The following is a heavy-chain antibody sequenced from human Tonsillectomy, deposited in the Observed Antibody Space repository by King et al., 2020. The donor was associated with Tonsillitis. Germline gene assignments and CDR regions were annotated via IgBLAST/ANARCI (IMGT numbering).Heavy chain of an antibody. CDR1: GYTLTDYY. D-gene: IGHD3-3*01. CDR3: ARDLNPAAKDFWSGYHFDN. CDR2: INPNSGGT. Sequence: VQLVESGAEVKKPGASVKVSCKASGYTLTDYYLHWVRQAPGQGLEWVGWINPNSGGTNFAQKFQGRVTMTRDTSISTAYMELSRLRSDDTAVYYCARDLNPAAKDFWSGYHFDNWGPGTLVTVSS. J-gene: IGHJ4*02. V-gene: IGHV1-2*02.